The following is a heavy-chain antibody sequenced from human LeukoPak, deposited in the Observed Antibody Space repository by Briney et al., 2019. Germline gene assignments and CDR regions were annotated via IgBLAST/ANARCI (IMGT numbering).Heavy chain of an antibody. D-gene: IGHD3-10*01. V-gene: IGHV3-33*01. J-gene: IGHJ4*02. Sequence: GGSLRLSCAASGFTFSSYGMHWVRQAPGKGLEWVAVIWYDGSNRYYADSVKGRFTISRDNSKNTLYLQMNSVRVEDTAVYYCARDTYYYGSGSSGPDYWGQGTLVTVSS. CDR1: GFTFSSYG. CDR3: ARDTYYYGSGSSGPDY. CDR2: IWYDGSNR.